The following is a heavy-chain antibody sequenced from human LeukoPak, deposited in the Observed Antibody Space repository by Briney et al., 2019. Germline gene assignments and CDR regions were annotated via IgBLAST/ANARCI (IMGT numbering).Heavy chain of an antibody. CDR1: GLTFSGYA. Sequence: GGSLRLSCSASGLTFSGYAMHWVRQAPGKGLEYVSGISSNGGSTYYADSVKGRFTISRDSSKNTLYLQMSSLRIEDTAVYYCVKERSSGWYDFDYWGQGTLVTVSS. CDR3: VKERSSGWYDFDY. CDR2: ISSNGGST. V-gene: IGHV3-64D*06. J-gene: IGHJ4*02. D-gene: IGHD6-19*01.